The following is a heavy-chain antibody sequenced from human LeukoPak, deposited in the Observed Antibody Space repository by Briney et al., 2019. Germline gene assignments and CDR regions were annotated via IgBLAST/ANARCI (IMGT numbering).Heavy chain of an antibody. Sequence: GGSLRLSCAASGFTFSSYWMHWVRQAPGKGLGWVSRINSDGSSTSYADSVKGRFTISRGNAKNTLYLQMNSLRAEDTAVYYCARVADLQLWSPFDYWGHGTLVTVFS. J-gene: IGHJ4*01. D-gene: IGHD5-18*01. CDR1: GFTFSSYW. V-gene: IGHV3-74*01. CDR2: INSDGSST. CDR3: ARVADLQLWSPFDY.